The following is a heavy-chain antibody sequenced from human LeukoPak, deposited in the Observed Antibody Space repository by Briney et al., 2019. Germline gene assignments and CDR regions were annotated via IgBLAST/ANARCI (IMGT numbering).Heavy chain of an antibody. J-gene: IGHJ4*02. D-gene: IGHD2-2*01. CDR2: IKQDGSEK. CDR3: ARGGDIVLVPAADY. CDR1: GFTFSSYW. V-gene: IGHV3-7*01. Sequence: GGSLRLSCAASGFTFSSYWMSWVRQAPGKGLEWVANIKQDGSEKYYVDSVKGRFTISRDNAKNSLYLQMNSLRAEDTAVYYCARGGDIVLVPAADYWGQGTLVTVSS.